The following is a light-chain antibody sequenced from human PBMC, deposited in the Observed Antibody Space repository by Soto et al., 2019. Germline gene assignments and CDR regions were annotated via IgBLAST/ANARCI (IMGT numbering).Light chain of an antibody. Sequence: QSVLTQPPSASGTPGQRVTISCSGSSSNIGSNYVYWYQQLPGTAPKLLIYRNNQRPSGVPDRFSGSKSGTSASLAISGLRSEDEADYYCAAWEDSLSAVVFGGGTQLTVL. V-gene: IGLV1-47*01. J-gene: IGLJ2*01. CDR1: SSNIGSNY. CDR2: RNN. CDR3: AAWEDSLSAVV.